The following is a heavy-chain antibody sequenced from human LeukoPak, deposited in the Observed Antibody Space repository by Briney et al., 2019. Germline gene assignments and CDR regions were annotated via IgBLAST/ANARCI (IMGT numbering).Heavy chain of an antibody. J-gene: IGHJ4*02. V-gene: IGHV3-53*01. Sequence: PPGGSLRLSCAASGFTVSSNYMSWVRQAPGKGLEWVSVIYSGGSTYYADSVKGRFTISRDNSKNTLYLQMNSLRAEDTAVYYCATDRGGIFLYYFDYWGQGTLVTVSS. D-gene: IGHD2-15*01. CDR3: ATDRGGIFLYYFDY. CDR1: GFTVSSNY. CDR2: IYSGGST.